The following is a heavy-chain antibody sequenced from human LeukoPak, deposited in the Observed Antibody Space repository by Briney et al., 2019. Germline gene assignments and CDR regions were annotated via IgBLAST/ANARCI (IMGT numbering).Heavy chain of an antibody. CDR3: ARSYYYDSTGYLPYYYYYYGLDV. J-gene: IGHJ6*02. CDR2: IDWDDDK. D-gene: IGHD3-22*01. V-gene: IGHV2-70*01. CDR1: GXSLSTSGMC. Sequence: QTLSLTCTFSGXSLSTSGMCVSWIRQPPGKALEWLAFIDWDDDKYYSTSLKTRLTISKDTSKNQVVLTMTDMDPVDTATYYCARSYYYDSTGYLPYYYYYYGLDVWGQGTTVTVSS.